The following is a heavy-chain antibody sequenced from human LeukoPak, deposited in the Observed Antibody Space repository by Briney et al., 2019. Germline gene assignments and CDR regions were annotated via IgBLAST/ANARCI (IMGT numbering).Heavy chain of an antibody. D-gene: IGHD3-10*01. CDR2: IYSRVT. Sequence: PSETLSLTCTVSGGSISSYYLSWIRQPAGKGLEWIGRIYSRVTTYNPSLKSRVTMSADTSRNHVSLTLNSVTAADTAVYYCARDSGTTGEVKFDPWGQGTLVTVSS. V-gene: IGHV4-4*07. CDR3: ARDSGTTGEVKFDP. CDR1: GGSISSYY. J-gene: IGHJ5*02.